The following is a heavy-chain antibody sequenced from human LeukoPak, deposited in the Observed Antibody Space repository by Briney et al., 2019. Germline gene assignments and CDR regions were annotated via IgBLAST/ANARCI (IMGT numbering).Heavy chain of an antibody. CDR2: IYYSGTT. D-gene: IGHD2-2*01. CDR3: ARVPYCSSTSCSRLYYYYGMDV. V-gene: IGHV4-59*01. Sequence: SETLSLTCTVSGGSISSYYWSWIRQPPGKGLEWIGYIYYSGTTNYNPSLKSRVTISVDTSKNQFSLKLSSVTAADTAVYYCARVPYCSSTSCSRLYYYYGMDVWGQGTTVTVSS. CDR1: GGSISSYY. J-gene: IGHJ6*02.